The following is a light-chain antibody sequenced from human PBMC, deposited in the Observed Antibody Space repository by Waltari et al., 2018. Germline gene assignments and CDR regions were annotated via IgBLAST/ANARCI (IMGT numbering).Light chain of an antibody. CDR3: QKYVSVPAT. CDR1: QSVSRY. J-gene: IGKJ1*01. V-gene: IGKV3-20*01. CDR2: DAS. Sequence: EIVLTQSPGTLSLSPGERATLSCRASQSVSRYLAWYQQKPGQAPRLLIYDASTRATGIPDRFSGSGSGTDFSLTISRLEPEDFAVYYCQKYVSVPATFGQGTKVEVK.